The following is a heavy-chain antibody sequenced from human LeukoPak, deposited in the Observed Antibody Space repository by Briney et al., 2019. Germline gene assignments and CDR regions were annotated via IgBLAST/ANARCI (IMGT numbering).Heavy chain of an antibody. Sequence: SETLSLTCAVSGGSISSGNWWSWVRQPPGKGLEWIGEMFRSGSTNYNPSLKSRVTISVDKSNNQFSLKLSSVTAADTAVYYCARGRGSGSNYEILDYWGQGTLVTVSS. CDR2: MFRSGST. CDR3: ARGRGSGSNYEILDY. J-gene: IGHJ4*02. D-gene: IGHD1-26*01. V-gene: IGHV4-4*02. CDR1: GGSISSGNW.